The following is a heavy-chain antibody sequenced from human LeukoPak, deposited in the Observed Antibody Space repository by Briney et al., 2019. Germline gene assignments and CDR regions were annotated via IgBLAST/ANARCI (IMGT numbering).Heavy chain of an antibody. Sequence: SVKVPCKASGGTFSSYAISWVRQAPGQGLEWMGGIIPIFGTANYAQKFQGRVTITADESTSTAYMELSSLRSEDTAVYYCARARGRASYRYDYWGQGTLVTVSS. J-gene: IGHJ4*02. D-gene: IGHD1-26*01. CDR2: IIPIFGTA. CDR3: ARARGRASYRYDY. CDR1: GGTFSSYA. V-gene: IGHV1-69*13.